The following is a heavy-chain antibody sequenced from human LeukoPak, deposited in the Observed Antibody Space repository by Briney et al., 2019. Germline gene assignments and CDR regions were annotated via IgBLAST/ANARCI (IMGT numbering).Heavy chain of an antibody. CDR2: ISSNGGST. D-gene: IGHD5-12*01. CDR3: ARVGYSGYDAGMAFDY. Sequence: PGGSLRLSCAASGFTFSSYAMHWVRQAPGKGLEYVSAISSNGGSTYYANSVKGRFTISRDNSKNTLYLQMGSLRAEDMAVYYCARVGYSGYDAGMAFDYWGQGTLVTVSS. V-gene: IGHV3-64*01. CDR1: GFTFSSYA. J-gene: IGHJ4*02.